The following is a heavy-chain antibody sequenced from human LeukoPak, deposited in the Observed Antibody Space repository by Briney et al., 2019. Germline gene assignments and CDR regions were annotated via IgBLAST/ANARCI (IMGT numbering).Heavy chain of an antibody. D-gene: IGHD3-22*01. CDR1: GGSFSGYY. CDR2: INHSGST. Sequence: SETLSLTCAVYGGSFSGYYWSWIRQPPGKGLEWIGEINHSGSTNYNPSLKSRVTISVDTSKNQFSLKLSSVTAADTAVYYCARGGYDSSSVTWGQGTMVTVSS. V-gene: IGHV4-34*01. CDR3: ARGGYDSSSVT. J-gene: IGHJ3*01.